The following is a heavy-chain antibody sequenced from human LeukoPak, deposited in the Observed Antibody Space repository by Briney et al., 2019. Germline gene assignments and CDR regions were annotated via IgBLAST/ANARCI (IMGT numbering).Heavy chain of an antibody. D-gene: IGHD3-3*01. CDR1: GYTFTSYG. V-gene: IGHV1-18*01. Sequence: GASVKVSCKASGYTFTSYGISWVRQAPGQGLEWMGWISAYNGNTNYAQKLQGRVTMTTDTSTSTAYMDLRSLRSDDTAVYYCARDVVIFGVVMLDYWGQGTLVTVSS. CDR3: ARDVVIFGVVMLDY. CDR2: ISAYNGNT. J-gene: IGHJ4*02.